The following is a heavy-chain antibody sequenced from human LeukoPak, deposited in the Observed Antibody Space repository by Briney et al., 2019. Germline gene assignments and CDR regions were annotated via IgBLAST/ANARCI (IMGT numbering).Heavy chain of an antibody. CDR1: GFTFSSYS. CDR2: ISSSSSYI. J-gene: IGHJ5*02. CDR3: ARDAGWNWFDP. D-gene: IGHD6-19*01. V-gene: IGHV3-21*01. Sequence: PEGSLRLSCAASGFTFSSYSMNWVRQAPGKGLEWVSSISSSSSYIYYADSVKGRFTISRDNAKNSLYLQMNSLRAEDTAVYYCARDAGWNWFDPWGQGTLVTVSS.